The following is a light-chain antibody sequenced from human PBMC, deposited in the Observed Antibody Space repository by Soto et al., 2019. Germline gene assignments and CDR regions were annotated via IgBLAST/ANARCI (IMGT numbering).Light chain of an antibody. V-gene: IGKV3D-20*01. Sequence: ETVLTQSPATLSLSPGDRATLSCGASQRINDNYLAWYQQKPGLAPRLLIYDASTRAPGIPDRFSGSGSGADFTLTISRLEPEVFAVYYCQQYSNLPPNTFGQGTKLEIK. CDR1: QRINDNY. CDR3: QQYSNLPPNT. CDR2: DAS. J-gene: IGKJ2*01.